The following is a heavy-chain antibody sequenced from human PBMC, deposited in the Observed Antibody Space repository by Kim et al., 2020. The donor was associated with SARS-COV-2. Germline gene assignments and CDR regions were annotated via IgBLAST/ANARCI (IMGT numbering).Heavy chain of an antibody. D-gene: IGHD3-10*01. V-gene: IGHV3-48*04. CDR2: ISSSSSTI. CDR3: ARVLAWFGESYFDY. CDR1: GFTFSSYS. Sequence: GGSLRLSCAASGFTFSSYSMNWVRQAPGKGLEWVSYISSSSSTIYYADSVKGRFTISRDNAKNSLYLQMNSLRAEDTAVYYCARVLAWFGESYFDYWGQGTLVTVSS. J-gene: IGHJ4*02.